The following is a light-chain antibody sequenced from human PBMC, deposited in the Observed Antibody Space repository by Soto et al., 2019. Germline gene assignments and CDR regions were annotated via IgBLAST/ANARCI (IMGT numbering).Light chain of an antibody. CDR2: DAS. Sequence: DIQMTQSPSSLSASLGDTVTITCQASQDISNYLNWYQQRPGKAPQLMISDASDLERGVPSRFSGGGSGTDFTFSISGLQPEDIATYFCQRYDDPPLTFGPGTKVDFK. CDR1: QDISNY. J-gene: IGKJ3*01. CDR3: QRYDDPPLT. V-gene: IGKV1-33*01.